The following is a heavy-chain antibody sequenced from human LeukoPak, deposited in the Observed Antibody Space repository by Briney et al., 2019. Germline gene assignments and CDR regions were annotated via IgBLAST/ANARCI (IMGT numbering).Heavy chain of an antibody. J-gene: IGHJ4*02. V-gene: IGHV3-30*18. CDR2: ISYDGSNK. Sequence: GSLLLSCAASGFTFSSYGMHWVRQAPGKGLEWVAVISYDGSNKYYADSVKGRFTISRDNSKNTLYLQMNSLRAEDTAVYYCAKGRRAGFRANPGYYFDYWGQGTLVTVSS. CDR1: GFTFSSYG. CDR3: AKGRRAGFRANPGYYFDY. D-gene: IGHD1-26*01.